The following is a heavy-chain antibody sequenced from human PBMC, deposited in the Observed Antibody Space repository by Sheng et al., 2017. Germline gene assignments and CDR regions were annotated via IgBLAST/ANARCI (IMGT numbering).Heavy chain of an antibody. V-gene: IGHV4-39*01. CDR2: IYYSGTT. D-gene: IGHD2-2*01. Sequence: QLQLQESGPGLVQAPRRPLSLTCSVSGGSMSSSGYYWVWIRQPPGKGLEWIGCIYYSGTTYYSPSLSSRVTISLXTSRNQFSLKLSSVTAADTAVYYCARPIFEEYRLLDXGFDLWGQGTMVTVSS. CDR1: GGSMSSSGYY. J-gene: IGHJ3*01. CDR3: ARPIFEEYRLLDXGFDL.